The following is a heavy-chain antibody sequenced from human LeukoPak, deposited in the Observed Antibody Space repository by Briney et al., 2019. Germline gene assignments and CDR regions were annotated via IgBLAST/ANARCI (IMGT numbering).Heavy chain of an antibody. V-gene: IGHV4-34*01. CDR2: INHSGST. CDR1: GGSFSGYY. CDR3: ARGLRLYDSSGYYYY. Sequence: SETLSLTCAVYGGSFSGYYWSWIRQPPGKGLEWIGEINHSGSTNYNPSLKSRVTISVDTSKNQFSLKLSSVTAADTAVYYCARGLRLYDSSGYYYYWGQGTLVTVSS. J-gene: IGHJ4*02. D-gene: IGHD3-22*01.